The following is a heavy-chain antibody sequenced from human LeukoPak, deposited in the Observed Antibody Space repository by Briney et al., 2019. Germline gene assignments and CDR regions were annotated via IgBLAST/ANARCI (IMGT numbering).Heavy chain of an antibody. CDR3: AKEDYDRKWDV. V-gene: IGHV1-24*01. CDR2: FHPEDGET. D-gene: IGHD3-22*01. Sequence: ASVKVSCKVSGFSLTALSLDWVRQAPGTGLEWMGGFHPEDGETVYAQKFQGRVTMTEDASTDTAYMELSSLRSDDTAVYYCAKEDYDRKWDVWGRGTTVTVSS. CDR1: GFSLTALS. J-gene: IGHJ6*04.